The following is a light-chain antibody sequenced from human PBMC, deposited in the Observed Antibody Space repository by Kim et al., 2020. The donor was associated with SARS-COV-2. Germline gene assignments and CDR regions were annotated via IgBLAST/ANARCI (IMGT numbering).Light chain of an antibody. Sequence: VGPVKTATITCGGDTIGSKSVHWYQQIADQAPFLVIRYDSDRPSGIPDRFSGSNSGNTATLTITRVEAGDEADYYCHVWDKNNDIVFGGGTQLTVL. V-gene: IGLV3-21*04. CDR2: YDS. CDR3: HVWDKNNDIV. J-gene: IGLJ7*01. CDR1: TIGSKS.